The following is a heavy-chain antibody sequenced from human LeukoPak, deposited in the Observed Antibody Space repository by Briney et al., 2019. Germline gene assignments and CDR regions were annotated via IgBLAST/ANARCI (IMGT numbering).Heavy chain of an antibody. CDR3: ARDAIAVAENDAFDI. CDR2: ISAYNGNT. J-gene: IGHJ3*02. CDR1: GYTFTSYG. D-gene: IGHD6-19*01. Sequence: ASVKVSCKASGYTFTSYGISWVRQAPGQGLEWMGWISAYNGNTNYAQKLQGRVTMTTDTSTSTAYMELRSLRSDDTAVYYCARDAIAVAENDAFDIWGQGTMVTVSS. V-gene: IGHV1-18*04.